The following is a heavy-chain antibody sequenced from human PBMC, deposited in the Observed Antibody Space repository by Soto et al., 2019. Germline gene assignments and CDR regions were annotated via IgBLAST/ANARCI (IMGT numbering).Heavy chain of an antibody. D-gene: IGHD2-2*01. CDR2: MNPNSGNT. Sequence: ASVKVSCKASGYTFTSYDINWVRQATGQGLEWMGWMNPNSGNTGYAQKFQGRVTMTRNTSISTAYMELSSLRSEDTAVYYCARHCSSTSCYHIWGQGTMVTVSS. CDR3: ARHCSSTSCYHI. J-gene: IGHJ3*02. CDR1: GYTFTSYD. V-gene: IGHV1-8*01.